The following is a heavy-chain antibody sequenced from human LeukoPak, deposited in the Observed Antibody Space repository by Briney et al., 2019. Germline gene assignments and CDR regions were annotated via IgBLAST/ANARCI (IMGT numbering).Heavy chain of an antibody. Sequence: GGSLRLSCEVSGFTFSMYWMIWLRQAPGKGLQWVANIEKDDSEKYHVDSVKGRFTISRDNDKNSLYLQMHTLRAEDTAVYYCATYYYDSSAWKDWGHGTLVTASS. CDR3: ATYYYDSSAWKD. V-gene: IGHV3-7*05. CDR1: GFTFSMYW. J-gene: IGHJ4*01. CDR2: IEKDDSEK. D-gene: IGHD3-22*01.